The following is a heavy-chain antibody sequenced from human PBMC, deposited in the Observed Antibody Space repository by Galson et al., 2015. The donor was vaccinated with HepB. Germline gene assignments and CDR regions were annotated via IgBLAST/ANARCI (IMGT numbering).Heavy chain of an antibody. CDR3: AAHCSSTSCYGVDY. D-gene: IGHD2-2*01. Sequence: SETLSLTCTVSGGSINNHYWSWIRQFPGRGLEWIGYIYYTGTTNYNPSLKSRVTVSLDTSKNQFSLRLTSVTAADTAVYYCAAHCSSTSCYGVDYWGQGTLVTVSS. J-gene: IGHJ4*02. CDR2: IYYTGTT. CDR1: GGSINNHY. V-gene: IGHV4-59*08.